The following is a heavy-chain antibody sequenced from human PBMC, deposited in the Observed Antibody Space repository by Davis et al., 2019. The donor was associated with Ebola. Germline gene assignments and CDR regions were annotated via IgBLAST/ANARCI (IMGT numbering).Heavy chain of an antibody. V-gene: IGHV4-34*01. Sequence: GSLRLSCAVYGGSFSGYYWSWIRQPPGKGLEWIGKINHSGSTNYNPSLKSRVTISVDTSKNHFSLNLSSVTAADTAVYYCARERVLAREWFDPWGQGTLVTVSS. D-gene: IGHD2-8*02. CDR1: GGSFSGYY. CDR3: ARERVLAREWFDP. CDR2: INHSGST. J-gene: IGHJ5*02.